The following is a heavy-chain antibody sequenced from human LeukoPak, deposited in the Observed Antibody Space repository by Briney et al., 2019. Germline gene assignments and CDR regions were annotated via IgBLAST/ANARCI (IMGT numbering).Heavy chain of an antibody. CDR1: GFTFDDYA. CDR2: ISWDSGSI. CDR3: AKGGRVYDSSGYYTSIDY. J-gene: IGHJ4*02. D-gene: IGHD3-22*01. V-gene: IGHV3-9*01. Sequence: GRSLRLSCAASGFTFDDYAMHWVRQAPGKGLEWVSGISWDSGSIGYADSVKGRFTISRDNAKNSLYLQMNSLRAEDTALYYCAKGGRVYDSSGYYTSIDYWGQGTLVTVSS.